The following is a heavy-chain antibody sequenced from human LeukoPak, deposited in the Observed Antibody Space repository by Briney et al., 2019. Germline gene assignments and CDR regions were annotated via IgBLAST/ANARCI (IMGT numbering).Heavy chain of an antibody. J-gene: IGHJ5*02. CDR2: IREERGQE. CDR1: GLTVSNHW. CDR3: ASLDTAKQPLANH. D-gene: IGHD5-18*01. V-gene: IGHV3-7*03. Sequence: GGSLGLSCVASGLTVSNHWMSWVRQAPGKGLEWVANIREERGQEYYVDSVKGRFTISKNSAKNSLYLQMNTLRVEDTAMYYCASLDTAKQPLANHWGQGTLVTVSS.